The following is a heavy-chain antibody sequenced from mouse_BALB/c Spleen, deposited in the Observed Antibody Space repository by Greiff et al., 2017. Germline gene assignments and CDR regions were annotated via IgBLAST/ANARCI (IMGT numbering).Heavy chain of an antibody. Sequence: QVQLQQSGAELMKPGASVKISCKATGYTFSSYWIEWVKQRPGHGLEWIGEILPGSGSTNYNEKFKGKATFTADTSSNTAYMQLSSLTSEDSAVYYCARRWLRRGYYAMDYWGQGTSVTVSS. CDR2: ILPGSGST. D-gene: IGHD2-2*01. CDR1: GYTFSSYW. V-gene: IGHV1-9*01. J-gene: IGHJ4*01. CDR3: ARRWLRRGYYAMDY.